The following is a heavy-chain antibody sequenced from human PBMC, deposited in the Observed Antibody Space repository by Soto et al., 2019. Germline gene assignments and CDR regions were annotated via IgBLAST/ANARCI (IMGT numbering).Heavy chain of an antibody. Sequence: GGSLRLSCAASGFTFSSYSMNWVRQAPGKGLEWVSYISSSSTIYYADSVKGRFTISRDNAKNSLYLQMNSLRAEDTAVYYCARARSYSSSWYDAFDIWGQRTMVTGSS. D-gene: IGHD6-13*01. CDR3: ARARSYSSSWYDAFDI. CDR2: ISSSSTI. J-gene: IGHJ3*02. CDR1: GFTFSSYS. V-gene: IGHV3-48*01.